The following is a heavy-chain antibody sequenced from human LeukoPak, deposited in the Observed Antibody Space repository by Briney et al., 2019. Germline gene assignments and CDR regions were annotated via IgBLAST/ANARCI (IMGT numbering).Heavy chain of an antibody. V-gene: IGHV3-23*01. J-gene: IGHJ4*02. Sequence: GGSLRLSCAASGFTLSSYAMSWVRQGPGKGLEWASAISVSGNTYHADSVKGRFTISRDSSKNTLYLQMNSLRADDTAVYYCAKGGSSYSEMDYWGQGTLVTVSS. D-gene: IGHD3-22*01. CDR2: ISVSGNT. CDR1: GFTLSSYA. CDR3: AKGGSSYSEMDY.